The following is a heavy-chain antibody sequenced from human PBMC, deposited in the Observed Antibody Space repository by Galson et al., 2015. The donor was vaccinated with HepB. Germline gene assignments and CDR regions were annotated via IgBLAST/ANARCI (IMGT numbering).Heavy chain of an antibody. CDR2: IYYSGST. J-gene: IGHJ2*01. V-gene: IGHV4-39*01. D-gene: IGHD4-17*01. Sequence: SETLSLTCTVSGGSISSSSYYWGWIRQPPGKGLEWIGSIYYSGSTYYNPSLKSRVTISVDTSKNQFSLKLSSVTAADTAVYYCARHDYGDLRYWYFDLWGRGTLVTVSS. CDR3: ARHDYGDLRYWYFDL. CDR1: GGSISSSSYY.